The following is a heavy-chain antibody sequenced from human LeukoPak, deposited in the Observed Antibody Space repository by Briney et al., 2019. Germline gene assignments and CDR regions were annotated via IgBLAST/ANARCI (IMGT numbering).Heavy chain of an antibody. Sequence: GESLRISCKGSGYSFTSYWISWVRQMPGKGLEWTGRIDPSDSYINYSPSFQGHVTISADKSISTAYLQWSSLKASDTAMYYCARTVDTAMANDAFDIWGQGTMVTVSS. CDR1: GYSFTSYW. CDR3: ARTVDTAMANDAFDI. J-gene: IGHJ3*02. V-gene: IGHV5-10-1*01. CDR2: IDPSDSYI. D-gene: IGHD5-18*01.